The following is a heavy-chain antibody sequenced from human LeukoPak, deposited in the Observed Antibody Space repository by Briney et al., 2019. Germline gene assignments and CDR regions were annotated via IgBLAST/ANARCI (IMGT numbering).Heavy chain of an antibody. Sequence: PGGSLRLSCAASGFTFSSYSMNWVRQAPGKGLEWVSSISSSSSYIYYADSVKGRFTISRDNAENSLYLQMNSLRAEDTAVYYCARVGLDTDAFDIWGQGTMVTVSS. J-gene: IGHJ3*02. CDR1: GFTFSSYS. CDR2: ISSSSSYI. D-gene: IGHD5-18*01. CDR3: ARVGLDTDAFDI. V-gene: IGHV3-21*01.